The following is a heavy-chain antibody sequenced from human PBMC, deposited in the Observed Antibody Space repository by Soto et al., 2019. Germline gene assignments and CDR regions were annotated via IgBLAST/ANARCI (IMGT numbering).Heavy chain of an antibody. Sequence: EVQLVESGGGLVQPGGSLRLSCAASGFTFSSYWMSWVRQAPGKWLEWVANIKQDGSEKYYVDSVKGRFTISRDNAKNSLYLQMNSLRDEDAAVYYCARNPNTIFGVVKWWFDPWGQGTLVTVSS. D-gene: IGHD3-3*01. CDR2: IKQDGSEK. V-gene: IGHV3-7*01. J-gene: IGHJ5*02. CDR3: ARNPNTIFGVVKWWFDP. CDR1: GFTFSSYW.